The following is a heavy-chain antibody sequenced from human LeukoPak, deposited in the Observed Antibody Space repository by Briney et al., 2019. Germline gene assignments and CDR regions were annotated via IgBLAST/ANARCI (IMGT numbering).Heavy chain of an antibody. J-gene: IGHJ4*02. CDR1: GFTFSSYW. Sequence: GGSLRLSCAASGFTFSSYWMHWVRQAPGKGLVWVSRINSDGSSTSYADSVKGRFTISRDNAKNTLYLQMNSLRAEDTAVYYCARAGRRSSFDYWGQGTLVTVSP. CDR2: INSDGSST. D-gene: IGHD1-26*01. V-gene: IGHV3-74*01. CDR3: ARAGRRSSFDY.